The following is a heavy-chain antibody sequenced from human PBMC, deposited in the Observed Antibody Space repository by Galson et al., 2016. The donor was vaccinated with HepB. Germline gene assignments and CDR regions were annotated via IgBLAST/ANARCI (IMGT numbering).Heavy chain of an antibody. CDR1: GFTFSSYW. CDR2: INSDGSST. Sequence: LRLSCAASGFTFSSYWMHWVRQAPGKGLVWVSRINSDGSSTTYAGSVKGRFTISRDNAKNTLYLQMSGLKAEDTAVYYCARGPPYGEFDYWGQGTLVTVSS. D-gene: IGHD3-10*01. J-gene: IGHJ4*02. V-gene: IGHV3-74*01. CDR3: ARGPPYGEFDY.